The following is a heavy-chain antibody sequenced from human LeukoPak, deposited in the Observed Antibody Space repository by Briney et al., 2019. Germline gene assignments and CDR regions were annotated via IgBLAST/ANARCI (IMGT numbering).Heavy chain of an antibody. CDR2: ISSNGGST. D-gene: IGHD6-19*01. Sequence: GGSLRLSCAASGFTFSSYAMHWVRQAPGKGLEYVSAISSNGGSTYYANSVKGRFTISRDNSKNTLYLQMGSLRAEDMAVYYCAREAFSSGWFGTSDYWGQGTLVTVSS. CDR3: AREAFSSGWFGTSDY. CDR1: GFTFSSYA. V-gene: IGHV3-64*01. J-gene: IGHJ4*02.